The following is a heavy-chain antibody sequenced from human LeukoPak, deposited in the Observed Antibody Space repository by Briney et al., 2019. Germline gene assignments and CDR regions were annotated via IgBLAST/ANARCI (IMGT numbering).Heavy chain of an antibody. CDR1: TFTFSNYA. D-gene: IGHD3-22*01. CDR3: ARGPHGYYDSSGYPY. Sequence: GGSLRLSCAASTFTFSNYAMSWVRQAPGKGLEWVSGISASVTSTFYADSVKGRFTISRDNSQNTLYLQMNSLRAEDTAVYYCARGPHGYYDSSGYPYWGQGTLVTVSS. V-gene: IGHV3-23*01. CDR2: ISASVTST. J-gene: IGHJ4*02.